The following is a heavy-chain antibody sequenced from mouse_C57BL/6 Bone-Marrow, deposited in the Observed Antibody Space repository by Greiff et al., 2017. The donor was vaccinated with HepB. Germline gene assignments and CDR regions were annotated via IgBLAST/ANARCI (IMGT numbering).Heavy chain of an antibody. CDR2: GQGLEWIG. Sequence: QVQLQQSGPELARPWASVKISCQAFYTFSRRVHFAIRDTNYWMQWVKQRPGQGLEWIGAIYPGNGDTSYNQKFTGKATLTADTSSSTAYMQLRSLTSEDSAVYYCACSYYYGSSYDRYFDYWGQGTTLTVSS. D-gene: IGHD1-1*01. CDR1: YTFSRRVH. CDR3: SEDSAVYYCACSYYYGSSYDRYFDY. J-gene: IGHJ2*01. V-gene: IGHV1-87*01.